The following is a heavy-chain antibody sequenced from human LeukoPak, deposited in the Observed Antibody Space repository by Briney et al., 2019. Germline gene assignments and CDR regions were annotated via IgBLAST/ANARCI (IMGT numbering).Heavy chain of an antibody. D-gene: IGHD2-15*01. CDR2: IYYSGST. CDR3: ARADPYPRRILDY. J-gene: IGHJ4*02. V-gene: IGHV4-31*03. Sequence: SQTLSLTCTVSGGSISSGGYSWSWIRQHPGKGLEWIGYIYYSGSTYYNPSLKSRVTISVDTSKNQFSLKLSSVTAADTAVYYCARADPYPRRILDYWGQGTLVTVSS. CDR1: GGSISSGGYS.